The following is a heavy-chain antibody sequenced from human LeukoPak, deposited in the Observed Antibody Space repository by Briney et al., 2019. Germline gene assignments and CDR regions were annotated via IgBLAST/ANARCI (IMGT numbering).Heavy chain of an antibody. CDR3: GKVLDPGYNLLGLTPLDY. J-gene: IGHJ4*02. CDR1: GFTFSSYA. CDR2: ISYDGSNK. D-gene: IGHD3-10*01. Sequence: GGSLRLSCAASGFTFSSYAMHWVRQAPGKGLEWVAVISYDGSNKYYADSVKGRFIISRDNSKNALSLQMNSLRAEDTALYHCGKVLDPGYNLLGLTPLDYWGQGTPVTVSS. V-gene: IGHV3-30*04.